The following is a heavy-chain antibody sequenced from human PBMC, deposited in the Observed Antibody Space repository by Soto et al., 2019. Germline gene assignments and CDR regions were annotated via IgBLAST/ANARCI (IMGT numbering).Heavy chain of an antibody. J-gene: IGHJ3*02. D-gene: IGHD6-19*01. Sequence: QVQLVQSGAEVKKPGSSVKVSCKASGGTLNNYGFSWVRQAPGQGLEWMGGIIPLFGTTNYAQKFQGRVTXTADESTSTAYMRLSSLRSEDTAVYYCATDKAGRVHVPFEIWGQGTMVTVSS. V-gene: IGHV1-69*12. CDR1: GGTLNNYG. CDR3: ATDKAGRVHVPFEI. CDR2: IIPLFGTT.